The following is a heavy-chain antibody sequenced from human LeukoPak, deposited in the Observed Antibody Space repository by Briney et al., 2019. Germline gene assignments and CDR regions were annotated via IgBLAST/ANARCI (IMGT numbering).Heavy chain of an antibody. J-gene: IGHJ5*02. CDR1: GYTFTGYY. CDR3: ARQRITMVRGANWFDP. V-gene: IGHV1-2*02. Sequence: ASVKVSCKASGYTFTGYYMHWVRQAPGQGLEWMGRINPNSGGTNYAQKFQGRVTMTRDTSISTAYMELSRLRSDDTAVYYCARQRITMVRGANWFDPWGQGTLVTVSS. D-gene: IGHD3-10*01. CDR2: INPNSGGT.